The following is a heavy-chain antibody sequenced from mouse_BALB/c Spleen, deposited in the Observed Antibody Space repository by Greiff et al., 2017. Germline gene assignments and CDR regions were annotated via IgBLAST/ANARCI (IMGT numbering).Heavy chain of an antibody. CDR2: ISDGGSYT. CDR3: ARGGISPPFAY. V-gene: IGHV5-4*02. Sequence: EVMLVESGGGLVKPGGSLKLSCAASGFTFSDYYMYWVRQTPEKRLEWVATISDGGSYTYYPDSVKGRFTISRDNAKNNLYLQMSSLKSEDTAMYYCARGGISPPFAYWGQGTLVTVSA. CDR1: GFTFSDYY. J-gene: IGHJ3*01.